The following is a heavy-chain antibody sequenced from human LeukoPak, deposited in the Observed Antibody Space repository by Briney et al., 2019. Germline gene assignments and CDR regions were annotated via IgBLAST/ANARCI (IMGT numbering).Heavy chain of an antibody. CDR3: ARFFYYDASLPPY. Sequence: SETLSLTCSVSGGYISTSNYYWGWIRQPPGTGLEWIGTIYYSGRTYYNPSLQSRATISLDTSQNQLSLQVRSVTVVDTAVYYCARFFYYDASLPPYWGQGTLVTVSS. CDR2: IYYSGRT. D-gene: IGHD3-16*01. CDR1: GGYISTSNYY. V-gene: IGHV4-39*01. J-gene: IGHJ4*02.